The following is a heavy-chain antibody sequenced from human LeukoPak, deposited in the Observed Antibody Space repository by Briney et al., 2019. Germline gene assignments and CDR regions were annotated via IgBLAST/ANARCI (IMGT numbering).Heavy chain of an antibody. J-gene: IGHJ4*02. CDR1: GVSIRSGESY. CDR2: IYYSGST. Sequence: SQTLSLTCTVSGVSIRSGESYWGWIRQSPRKGLEWMGFIYYSGSTYYNPSFESRIAISVDTSKNQFSLRLTSVTAADTAVYYCGNQKDSSSFVDHWGQGALVTVSS. D-gene: IGHD3-22*01. CDR3: GNQKDSSSFVDH. V-gene: IGHV4-30-4*01.